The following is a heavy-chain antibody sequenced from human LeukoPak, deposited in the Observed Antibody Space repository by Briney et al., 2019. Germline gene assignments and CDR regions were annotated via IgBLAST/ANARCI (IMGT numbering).Heavy chain of an antibody. CDR1: VFTFSSYG. CDR2: VSVSSTYI. Sequence: GGSLRLSCVASVFTFSSYGMNWVRQAPGKGLEWVSSVSVSSTYIYYADSVKGRFTISRDNAKNSLYLQMNSLRAEDTAVYYCAKDSNSYYFDYWGQGTLATVSS. CDR3: AKDSNSYYFDY. V-gene: IGHV3-21*01. J-gene: IGHJ4*02. D-gene: IGHD4-11*01.